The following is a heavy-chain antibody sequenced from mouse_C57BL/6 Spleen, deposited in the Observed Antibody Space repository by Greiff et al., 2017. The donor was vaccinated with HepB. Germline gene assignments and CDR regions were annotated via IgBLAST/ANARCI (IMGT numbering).Heavy chain of an antibody. CDR3: ANDGNYYAMDY. J-gene: IGHJ4*01. D-gene: IGHD2-1*01. CDR2: ISSGSSTI. CDR1: GFTFSDYG. Sequence: VQLQQSGGGLVKPGGSLKLSCAASGFTFSDYGMHWVRQAPEKGLEWVAYISSGSSTIYYADTVKGRFTISRDNAKNTLFLQMTSLRSEDTAMYYCANDGNYYAMDYWGQGTSVTVSS. V-gene: IGHV5-17*01.